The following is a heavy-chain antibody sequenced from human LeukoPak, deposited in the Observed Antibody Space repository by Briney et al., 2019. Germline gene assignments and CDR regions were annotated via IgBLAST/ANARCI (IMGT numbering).Heavy chain of an antibody. Sequence: PGGPLRLSCAASGFTYDEYVMHWARKAPVRARECLSGNSANSANIVYAHSVKGRFTLSRDNAKNSLYLQMNSLRTEDTALYYCARDFCTGCNYYFYGMDVWGRGTTVTVSS. J-gene: IGHJ6*02. CDR1: GFTYDEYV. CDR3: ARDFCTGCNYYFYGMDV. V-gene: IGHV3-9*01. CDR2: NSANSANI. D-gene: IGHD2-2*01.